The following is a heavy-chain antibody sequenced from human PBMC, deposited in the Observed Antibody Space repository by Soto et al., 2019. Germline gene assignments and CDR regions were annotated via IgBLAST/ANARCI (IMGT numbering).Heavy chain of an antibody. CDR2: ITGGGTK. Sequence: EVHLVESGGGLLQPGGSLRLYCAASGFTFSIYTMNWVRQAPGKGLEWISYITGGGTKSYADSVKGRFTISRDNAKNSLYLQFNSLRAEDTAVYYCARGQNYFDYWGQGTLVTVSS. CDR3: ARGQNYFDY. CDR1: GFTFSIYT. J-gene: IGHJ4*02. V-gene: IGHV3-48*01.